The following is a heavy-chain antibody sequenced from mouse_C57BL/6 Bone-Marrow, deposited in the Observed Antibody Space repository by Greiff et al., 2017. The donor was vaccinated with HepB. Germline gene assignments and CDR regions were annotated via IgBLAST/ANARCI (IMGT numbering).Heavy chain of an antibody. CDR2: IYPGGGYT. V-gene: IGHV1-63*01. J-gene: IGHJ4*01. CDR1: GYTFTNYW. CDR3: ARSDGYYAMDY. Sequence: VQLQQSGAELGRPGTSVKMSCKASGYTFTNYWIGWAKQRPGHGLEWIGDIYPGGGYTNYNEKFKGKATLTADKSSSTAYMQFSSLTSEDSAIYYCARSDGYYAMDYWGQGTSVTVSS. D-gene: IGHD2-3*01.